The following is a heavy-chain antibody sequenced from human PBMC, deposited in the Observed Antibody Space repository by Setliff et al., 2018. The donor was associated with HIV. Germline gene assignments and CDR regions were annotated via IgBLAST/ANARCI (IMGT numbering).Heavy chain of an antibody. CDR2: ISSKRTSI. CDR3: ASIELAAMVPVAY. V-gene: IGHV3-48*01. Sequence: GGSLRLSCEASGFSFVDYCMNWVRQAPGKGLEWVSYISSKRTSIYYADSVKGRFTISRDNDNNSLYLQMSGLRAEDTAVYYCASIELAAMVPVAYWGQGTLVTVSS. D-gene: IGHD5-18*01. CDR1: GFSFVDYC. J-gene: IGHJ4*02.